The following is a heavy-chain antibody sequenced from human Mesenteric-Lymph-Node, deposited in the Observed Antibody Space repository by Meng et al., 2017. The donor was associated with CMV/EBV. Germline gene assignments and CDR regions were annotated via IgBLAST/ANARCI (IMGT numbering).Heavy chain of an antibody. D-gene: IGHD4/OR15-4a*01. CDR3: AKNCGASSCLDS. J-gene: IGHJ4*02. V-gene: IGHV1-2*04. CDR2: SNPNSSGT. Sequence: CKNSGDTITGYNVHWVRQHPRQELEWMGWSNPNSSGTNNEQKIQDCVTMTRDTSISTAYMEHNRMRTDDTAVYYCAKNCGASSCLDSWGQGTLVTVSS. CDR1: GDTITGYN.